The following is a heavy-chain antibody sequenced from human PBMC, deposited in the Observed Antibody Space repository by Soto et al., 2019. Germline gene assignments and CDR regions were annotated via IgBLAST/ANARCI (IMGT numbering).Heavy chain of an antibody. CDR2: IYYSGGT. CDR3: ARLYCSGGTCGEFDY. D-gene: IGHD2-15*01. J-gene: IGHJ4*02. CDR1: GGSLRTHY. Sequence: ETLSLTCTVSGGSLRTHYWSWIRQPPGKGLEWIGYIYYSGGTNYNPSLKSRIALSVDTSKNQISLTLRSVTAADTAIYYCARLYCSGGTCGEFDYWGQGTLVTVSS. V-gene: IGHV4-59*11.